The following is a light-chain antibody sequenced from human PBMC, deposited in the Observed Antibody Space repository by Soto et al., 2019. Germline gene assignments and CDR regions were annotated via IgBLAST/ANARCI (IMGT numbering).Light chain of an antibody. CDR3: QQYTDWTPYT. Sequence: DIVLTQSPGTLSLSHGERVTLSCRASQIVTSDYLAWYHQAPGQPPRLLIYGASTRATGIPPRFSGSGSGTEFTLTISGLHSEDFAVYYCQQYTDWTPYTLGQGTLLDIK. V-gene: IGKV3-15*01. J-gene: IGKJ5*01. CDR2: GAS. CDR1: QIVTSD.